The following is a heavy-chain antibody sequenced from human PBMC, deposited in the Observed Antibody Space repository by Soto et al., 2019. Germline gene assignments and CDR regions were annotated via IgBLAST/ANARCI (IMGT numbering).Heavy chain of an antibody. J-gene: IGHJ6*02. CDR3: ARQSGMDV. CDR2: IFPGDSDT. CDR1: GCNVAGYW. V-gene: IGHV5-51*01. D-gene: IGHD5-12*01. Sequence: ASLQTSCKTPGCNVAGYWIGRVRQMTGKGLEWLGIIFPGDSDTKYSPSFQGQVIISADKSIRTAYLQWSSLKASDTAIYYCARQSGMDVWGQGTTVTVSS.